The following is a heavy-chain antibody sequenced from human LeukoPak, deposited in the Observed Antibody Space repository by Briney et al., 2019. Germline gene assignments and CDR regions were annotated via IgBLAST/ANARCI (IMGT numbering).Heavy chain of an antibody. Sequence: SETLSLTCTVSGGSISSGGYYWSWIRQPPGKGLEWIGYIYHSGSTYYNPSLKSRVTISVDRSKNQFSLKLSSVTAADTAVYYCARGGSSGWHRSLPFVAFDIWGQGTMVTVSS. V-gene: IGHV4-30-2*01. CDR2: IYHSGST. J-gene: IGHJ3*02. D-gene: IGHD6-19*01. CDR1: GGSISSGGYY. CDR3: ARGGSSGWHRSLPFVAFDI.